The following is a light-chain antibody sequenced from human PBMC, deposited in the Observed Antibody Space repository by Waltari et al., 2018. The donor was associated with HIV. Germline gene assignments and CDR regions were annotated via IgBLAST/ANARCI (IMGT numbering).Light chain of an antibody. CDR2: GNK. V-gene: IGLV1-40*01. CDR1: SSTIGADYD. Sequence: QSMLTQPPSVSGAPGQRVTISCTGSSSTIGADYDVHWYQQIPGTAPKLLISGNKNRPSGVPDRFSASKSVTSASLTISGLQAEDEADYFCQSYDISLSASVVFGGGTRLTVL. CDR3: QSYDISLSASVV. J-gene: IGLJ2*01.